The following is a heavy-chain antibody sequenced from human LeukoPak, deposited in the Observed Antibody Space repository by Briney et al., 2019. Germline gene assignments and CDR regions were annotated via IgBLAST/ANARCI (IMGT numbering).Heavy chain of an antibody. CDR3: AKDGKMGSYYYYMDV. CDR2: ISGSGGST. Sequence: GGSLRLSCAASGFTFSSFAMSWVRRAPGKGLEWVPAISGSGGSTYYADSVKGRFTISRDNAKNSLYLQMNSLRAEDMALYYCAKDGKMGSYYYYMDVWGKGTTVTVSS. CDR1: GFTFSSFA. D-gene: IGHD3-10*01. J-gene: IGHJ6*03. V-gene: IGHV3-23*01.